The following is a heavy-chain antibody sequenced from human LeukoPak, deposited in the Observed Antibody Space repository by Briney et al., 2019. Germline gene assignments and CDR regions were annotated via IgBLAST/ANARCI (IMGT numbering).Heavy chain of an antibody. D-gene: IGHD6-13*01. V-gene: IGHV3-15*01. CDR1: GFTFSNAW. CDR3: TTDLGTAGDFDY. Sequence: PGGSLRLSCAASGFTFSNAWMSWVRQVPGKGLEWVGRIKSKTDGGTTDYAAPVKGRFTISRDDSKNTLYLQMNSLKTEDAAVYYCTTDLGTAGDFDYWGQGTLVTVSS. CDR2: IKSKTDGGTT. J-gene: IGHJ4*02.